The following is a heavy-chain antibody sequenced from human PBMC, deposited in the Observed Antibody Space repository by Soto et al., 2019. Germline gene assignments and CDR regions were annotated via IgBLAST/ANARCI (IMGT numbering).Heavy chain of an antibody. CDR1: GFTFSSYS. V-gene: IGHV3-21*04. CDR2: ISSSSSYI. J-gene: IGHJ5*02. Sequence: GGPLRLSCSASGFTFSSYSMNWVRQAPGKGLEWASSISSSSSYIYYADSVKGRFTISRDNAKNSLYLQMNSLRAEDTAVYYCASFGSRFGELFDPWGQGTLVTVSS. CDR3: ASFGSRFGELFDP. D-gene: IGHD3-10*01.